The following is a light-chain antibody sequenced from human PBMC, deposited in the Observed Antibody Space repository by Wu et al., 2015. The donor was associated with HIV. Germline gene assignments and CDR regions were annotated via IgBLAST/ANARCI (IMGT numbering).Light chain of an antibody. Sequence: EIVLTQSPGTLSLSPGERATLSCRASQTVSSSYLAWYQQKPGQAPKLFIYAASSRAAGVPDRFSGSGSGTEFTLTISRLEPEDFAVYYCQQYGSSPPYSFGQGTKLEIK. CDR3: QQYGSSPPYS. CDR2: AAS. CDR1: QTVSSSY. V-gene: IGKV3-20*01. J-gene: IGKJ2*03.